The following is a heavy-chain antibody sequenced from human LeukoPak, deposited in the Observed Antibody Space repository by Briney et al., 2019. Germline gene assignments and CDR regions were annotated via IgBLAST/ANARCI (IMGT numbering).Heavy chain of an antibody. CDR2: INHSGST. D-gene: IGHD6-6*01. CDR3: ARRVAARSYYYYYYMDV. CDR1: GGSFSGYY. V-gene: IGHV4-34*01. J-gene: IGHJ6*03. Sequence: SETPSLTCAVYGGSFSGYYWSWIRQPPGKGLEWIGEINHSGSTNYNPSLKSRVTISVDTSKNQFSLKLSSVTAADTAVYYCARRVAARSYYYYYYMDVWGKGTTVTVSS.